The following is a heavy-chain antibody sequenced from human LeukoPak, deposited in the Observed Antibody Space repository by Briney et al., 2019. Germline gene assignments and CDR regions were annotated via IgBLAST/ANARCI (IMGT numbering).Heavy chain of an antibody. Sequence: GGSLRLSCAASGFTFSSYAMHWVRQAPGKGLEWVSVISYDGSNKYYADSVKGRFTISRDNSKNTLYLQMNSLRAEDTAVYYCARDNGKLGGGDGKSFDIWGQGTMVTVSS. J-gene: IGHJ3*02. CDR2: ISYDGSNK. V-gene: IGHV3-30-3*01. CDR1: GFTFSSYA. CDR3: ARDNGKLGGGDGKSFDI. D-gene: IGHD2-21*02.